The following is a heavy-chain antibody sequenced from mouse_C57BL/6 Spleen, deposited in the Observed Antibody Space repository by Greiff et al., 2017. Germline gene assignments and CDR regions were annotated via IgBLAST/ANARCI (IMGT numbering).Heavy chain of an antibody. CDR1: GYKFPDYD. Sequence: VPLQQSGAELVRPGASVPLSCKASGYKFPDYDMHWVKQTPVHGLEWLGAIDPANGGTAYNQKFKGKAILTADKSSSTAYMELRSLTAKDSADYYCTRDYDGYGGQGTTLTVSS. V-gene: IGHV1-15*01. CDR3: TRDYDGY. D-gene: IGHD2-4*01. CDR2: IDPANGGT. J-gene: IGHJ2*01.